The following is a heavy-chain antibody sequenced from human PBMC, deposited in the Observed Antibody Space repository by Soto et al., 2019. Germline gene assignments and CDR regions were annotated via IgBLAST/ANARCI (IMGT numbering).Heavy chain of an antibody. Sequence: SETLSLTCTVSGGSISSGGYYWSWIRQHPGKGLEWIGYIYYSGSTYYNPSLKSRVTISVDTSKNQFSLKLSSVTAADTAVYYCARAELVPGWFDPWGQGTLVTVSS. D-gene: IGHD6-6*01. CDR1: GGSISSGGYY. J-gene: IGHJ5*02. CDR2: IYYSGST. V-gene: IGHV4-31*03. CDR3: ARAELVPGWFDP.